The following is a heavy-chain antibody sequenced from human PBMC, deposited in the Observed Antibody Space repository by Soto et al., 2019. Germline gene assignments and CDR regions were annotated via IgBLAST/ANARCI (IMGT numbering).Heavy chain of an antibody. J-gene: IGHJ6*02. CDR1: GGTFSSYA. CDR3: ASIVVVPAAPYYYYYGMDV. V-gene: IGHV1-69*13. Sequence: GASVKVSCKASGGTFSSYAISWGRQAPGQGLEWMGGIIPIFGTANYAQKFQGRVTITADESTSTAYMELSSLRSEDTAVYYCASIVVVPAAPYYYYYGMDVWGQGTTVTVSS. CDR2: IIPIFGTA. D-gene: IGHD2-2*01.